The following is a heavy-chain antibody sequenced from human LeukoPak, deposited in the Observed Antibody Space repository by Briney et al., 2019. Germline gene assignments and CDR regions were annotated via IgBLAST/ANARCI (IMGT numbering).Heavy chain of an antibody. CDR1: GGSISSYY. D-gene: IGHD5-18*01. V-gene: IGHV4-59*12. Sequence: PSETLSLTCTVSGGSISSYYWSWIRQPPGKGLEWIGYIYYSGSTNYNPSLKSRVTISVDTSKNQFSLKLSSVTAADTAVYYCAKEDTAMAPDAFDIWGQGTMVTVSS. J-gene: IGHJ3*02. CDR2: IYYSGST. CDR3: AKEDTAMAPDAFDI.